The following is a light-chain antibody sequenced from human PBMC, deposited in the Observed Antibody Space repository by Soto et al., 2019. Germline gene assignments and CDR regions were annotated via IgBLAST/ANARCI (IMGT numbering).Light chain of an antibody. J-gene: IGKJ4*01. CDR1: QGIRSY. V-gene: IGKV1-8*01. Sequence: AVRMTQSPSSFSASTGDRVTITCRASQGIRSYLAWYQQKPGKAPKLLIYAASTLQSGVPSRFSGSGSGTDFTLTISCLQSEDFATYYCQQYYSYSPTFGGGTKVEIK. CDR2: AAS. CDR3: QQYYSYSPT.